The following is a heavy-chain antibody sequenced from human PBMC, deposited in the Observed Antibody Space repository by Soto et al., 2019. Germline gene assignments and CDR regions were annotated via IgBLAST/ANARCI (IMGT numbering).Heavy chain of an antibody. CDR2: IYHSGST. Sequence: VQLQESGPGLVDPSGTLSLTCAVSGGSVSSTNWWSWVRQPPGKGLEWIGEIYHSGSTYYNPSLKSRVTISVDKSKNQFSLRLSSVTAADTAVYFCARDRAVSARGSFDYWGQGTLVTVSS. CDR1: GGSVSSTNW. J-gene: IGHJ4*02. CDR3: ARDRAVSARGSFDY. V-gene: IGHV4-4*02. D-gene: IGHD6-19*01.